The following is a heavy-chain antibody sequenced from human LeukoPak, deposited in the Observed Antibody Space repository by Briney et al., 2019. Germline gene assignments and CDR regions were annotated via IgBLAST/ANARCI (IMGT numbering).Heavy chain of an antibody. J-gene: IGHJ4*02. V-gene: IGHV3-23*01. D-gene: IGHD1-26*01. Sequence: GGSLRLSCAASGFTFSSYAMSWVRQAPGKGLEWVSAISGSGGSTYYANSVKGRFTISRDNSKNSLYLQMNSLRAEDTAVYYCARPNVGALDYWGQGTLVTVSS. CDR2: ISGSGGST. CDR3: ARPNVGALDY. CDR1: GFTFSSYA.